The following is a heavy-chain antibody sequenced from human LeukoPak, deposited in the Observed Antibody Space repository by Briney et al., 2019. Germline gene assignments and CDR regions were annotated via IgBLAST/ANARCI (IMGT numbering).Heavy chain of an antibody. Sequence: GGSLRLSCEASGFIFNDYWMTWGRQAPGKGLEWVAHIKQDGSEKYSVDSLKGRFTISRDNAKNSLFLQMNSLRAEDTAVYYCVRDCSSASLSSGCYYAMDVWGKGTTVTVSS. V-gene: IGHV3-7*03. CDR1: GFIFNDYW. CDR2: IKQDGSEK. D-gene: IGHD2-2*01. CDR3: VRDCSSASLSSGCYYAMDV. J-gene: IGHJ6*04.